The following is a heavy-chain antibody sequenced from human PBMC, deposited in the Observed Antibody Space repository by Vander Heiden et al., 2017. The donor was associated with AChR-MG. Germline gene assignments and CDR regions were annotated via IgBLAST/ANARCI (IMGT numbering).Heavy chain of an antibody. CDR1: GFTFSSYG. CDR3: ARTLGYCSGGSCSRALDY. J-gene: IGHJ4*02. Sequence: QVQLVESRGGVVQPGRSLRLSCAASGFTFSSYGMHWVRQAPGKGLEWVAVIWYDGSNKYYADSVKGRFTISRDNSKNTLYLQMNSLRAEDTAVYYCARTLGYCSGGSCSRALDYWGQGTLVTVSS. CDR2: IWYDGSNK. V-gene: IGHV3-33*01. D-gene: IGHD2-15*01.